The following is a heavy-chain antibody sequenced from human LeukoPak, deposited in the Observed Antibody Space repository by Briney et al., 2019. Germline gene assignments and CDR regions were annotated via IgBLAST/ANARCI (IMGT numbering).Heavy chain of an antibody. CDR1: GCSISGYD. CDR2: IHYTGRA. CDR3: ARHKALHKGDAFDI. Sequence: SETLTLSCTVSGCSISGYDLIWVRQPPGKGLEWIAYIHYTGRANYSPSFKNRPTISVDTSKNQFSLRLSSVTTADTGVYYCARHKALHKGDAFDIWGQGTMVTVSS. J-gene: IGHJ3*02. V-gene: IGHV4-59*08.